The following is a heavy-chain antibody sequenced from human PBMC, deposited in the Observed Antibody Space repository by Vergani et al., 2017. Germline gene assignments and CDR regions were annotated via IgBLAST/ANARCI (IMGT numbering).Heavy chain of an antibody. CDR1: GFSLSTSGMR. V-gene: IGHV2-70*04. CDR3: ARTNLGYCSCGSCYPHWFDP. J-gene: IGHJ5*02. Sequence: QVTLKESGPALVKPTQTLTLTCTFSGFSLSTSGMRVSWIRQPPGKALEWLARIDWDDDKFYSTSLKTRLTISKDTSKNQVVLTMTNMDPVDTATYYCARTNLGYCSCGSCYPHWFDPWGQGTLVTVSS. CDR2: IDWDDDK. D-gene: IGHD2-15*01.